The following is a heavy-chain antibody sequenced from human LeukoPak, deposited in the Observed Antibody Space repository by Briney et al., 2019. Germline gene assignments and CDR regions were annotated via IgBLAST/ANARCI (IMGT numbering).Heavy chain of an antibody. D-gene: IGHD3-10*01. Sequence: PGGSLRLSCAASGFTVSNNYMSWVRQAPGKGLEWVSVIYSGGNTYYADSVKGRFTISRDNAKNTLNLQMNSLRAEDTAVYYCARDPRGGTLDYWGQGALVTVSS. CDR2: IYSGGNT. V-gene: IGHV3-53*01. CDR3: ARDPRGGTLDY. CDR1: GFTVSNNY. J-gene: IGHJ4*02.